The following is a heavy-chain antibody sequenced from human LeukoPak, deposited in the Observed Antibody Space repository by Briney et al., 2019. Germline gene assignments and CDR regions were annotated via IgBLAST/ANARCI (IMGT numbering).Heavy chain of an antibody. CDR3: ARGRKGGLYSSSWFREDY. D-gene: IGHD6-13*01. CDR2: IYYSGST. CDR1: GGPISSGGYY. J-gene: IGHJ4*02. Sequence: SETLSLTCTVSGGPISSGGYYWSWIRQHPGKGLEWIGYIYYSGSTYYNPSLKSRVTISVDTSKNQFSLKLSSVTAADTAVYYCARGRKGGLYSSSWFREDYWGQGTLVTVSS. V-gene: IGHV4-31*03.